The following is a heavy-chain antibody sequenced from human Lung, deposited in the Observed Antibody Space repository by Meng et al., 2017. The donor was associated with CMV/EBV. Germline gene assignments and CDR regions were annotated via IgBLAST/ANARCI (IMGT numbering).Heavy chain of an antibody. J-gene: IGHJ6*02. Sequence: GGSXRLXCAASGFXFSSYWMHWVRHAPGKGLVWVSRINSDGSSTSYADSVKGRFTISRDNAKNTLYLQMNSLRAEDTAVYYCARDLRVRGVKGGSRYYGMDVXGQGXTVTVSS. CDR2: INSDGSST. V-gene: IGHV3-74*01. CDR3: ARDLRVRGVKGGSRYYGMDV. D-gene: IGHD3-10*01. CDR1: GFXFSSYW.